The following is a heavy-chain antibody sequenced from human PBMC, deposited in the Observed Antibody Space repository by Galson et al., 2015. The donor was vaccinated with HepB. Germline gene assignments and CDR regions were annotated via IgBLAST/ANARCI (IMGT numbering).Heavy chain of an antibody. CDR1: GYTFTSYG. D-gene: IGHD1-26*01. V-gene: IGHV1-18*04. J-gene: IGHJ5*02. CDR2: ISAYNGNT. CDR3: ARVRPVYSGSYYGWFDP. Sequence: SVKVSCKASGYTFTSYGISWVRQAPGQGLEWMGWISAYNGNTNYAQKLQGRVTMTTDTSTSTAYMELRSLRSDDTAVYYCARVRPVYSGSYYGWFDPWGQGTLVTVSS.